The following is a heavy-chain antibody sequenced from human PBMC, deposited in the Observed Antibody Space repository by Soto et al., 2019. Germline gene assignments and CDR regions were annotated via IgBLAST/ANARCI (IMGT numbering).Heavy chain of an antibody. CDR2: ISSSNYI. Sequence: GGSLRLSCAASGFTFSSYSMNWVRQAPGKGLEWVSSISSSNYIYYADSVKGRFTISRDNAKNSLYLQMNSLRAEDTAVYYCARDISNSWSNWFDPWGQGTLVTVSS. V-gene: IGHV3-21*01. CDR1: GFTFSSYS. CDR3: ARDISNSWSNWFDP. J-gene: IGHJ5*02. D-gene: IGHD6-13*01.